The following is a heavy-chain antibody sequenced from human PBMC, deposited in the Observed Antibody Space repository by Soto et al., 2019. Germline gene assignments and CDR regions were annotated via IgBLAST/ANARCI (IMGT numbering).Heavy chain of an antibody. CDR3: AKDPCSGGSCYSGWFDP. CDR2: ISGSGGST. J-gene: IGHJ5*02. Sequence: GGSLRLSCAASGFTFSSYAMSWVRQAPGKGLEWVSAISGSGGSTYYADSVKGRFTISRDNSKNTLYLQMNSLRAEDTAVYYCAKDPCSGGSCYSGWFDPWGQGTLVTVSS. V-gene: IGHV3-23*01. D-gene: IGHD2-15*01. CDR1: GFTFSSYA.